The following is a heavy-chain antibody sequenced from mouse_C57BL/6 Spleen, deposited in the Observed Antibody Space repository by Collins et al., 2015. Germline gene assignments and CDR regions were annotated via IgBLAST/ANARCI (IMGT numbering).Heavy chain of an antibody. CDR3: AREGYYRYPIYAMDY. J-gene: IGHJ4*01. CDR1: GYTFTSYN. V-gene: IGHV1-12*01. CDR2: IYPGNGGT. Sequence: QAYLQQSGAELVRSGASVKMSCKASGYTFTSYNMHWVKQTPGQGLEWIGYIYPGNGGTNYNQKFKGKATLTADTSSSTAYMQISSLTSEDSAVYFCAREGYYRYPIYAMDYWGQGTSVTVSS. D-gene: IGHD2-14*01.